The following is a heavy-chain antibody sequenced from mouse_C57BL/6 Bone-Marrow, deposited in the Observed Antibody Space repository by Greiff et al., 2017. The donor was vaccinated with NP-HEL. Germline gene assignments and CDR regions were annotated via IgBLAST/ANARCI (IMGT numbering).Heavy chain of an antibody. V-gene: IGHV1-26*01. CDR2: INPNNGGT. CDR3: ARITTVVATNDY. CDR1: GYTFTDYY. J-gene: IGHJ2*01. Sequence: EVQLQQSGPELVKPGASVKISCKASGYTFTDYYMNWVKQSHGKSLEWIGDINPNNGGTSYNQKFKGKATLTVDKSSSTAYMELRSLTSEDSAVYYCARITTVVATNDYWGQGTTLTVSS. D-gene: IGHD1-1*01.